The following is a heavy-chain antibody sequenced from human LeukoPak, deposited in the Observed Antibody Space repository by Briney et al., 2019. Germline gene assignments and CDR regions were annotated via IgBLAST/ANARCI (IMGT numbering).Heavy chain of an antibody. D-gene: IGHD3-3*01. CDR2: ISSSSSYI. CDR1: GFTFSSYS. J-gene: IGHJ4*02. V-gene: IGHV3-21*04. Sequence: GGSLRLSCAASGFTFSSYSMNWVRQAPGKGLEWVSSISSSSSYIYYADSVKGRFTISRDNSKNTLYLQMNSLRAEDTAVHYCAKQNNFWPPGYFDYWGQGTLVTVSS. CDR3: AKQNNFWPPGYFDY.